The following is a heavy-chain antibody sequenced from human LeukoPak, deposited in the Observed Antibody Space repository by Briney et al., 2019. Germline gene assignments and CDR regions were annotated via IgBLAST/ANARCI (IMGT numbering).Heavy chain of an antibody. CDR2: IYPGDSDT. D-gene: IGHD1-1*01. V-gene: IGHV5-51*01. J-gene: IGHJ4*02. Sequence: GGSLQISCKGSGSSFTSYWIGWVRQLPGKGLEWMGIIYPGDSDTRYSPSSQGQVTISADKSISTAYLQWSSLKASDTAMYYCATYNWNDVSYWGQGTLVTVSS. CDR1: GSSFTSYW. CDR3: ATYNWNDVSY.